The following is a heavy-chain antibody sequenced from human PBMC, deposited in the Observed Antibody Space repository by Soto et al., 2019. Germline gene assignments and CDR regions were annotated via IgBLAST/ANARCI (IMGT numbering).Heavy chain of an antibody. J-gene: IGHJ3*02. D-gene: IGHD2-15*01. CDR3: APLVPCSGGSCHYDAFDI. Sequence: EVQLLESGGGLVQPGESLRLSGAFSGFIFGNYMMTWVRQAPGKGLEWVSTIRDGGESTYYADSVKGRFTISRDNSKNTLQLQMDSLGVEDTAVYYCAPLVPCSGGSCHYDAFDIRGQGTMVTVSS. CDR2: IRDGGEST. CDR1: GFIFGNYM. V-gene: IGHV3-23*01.